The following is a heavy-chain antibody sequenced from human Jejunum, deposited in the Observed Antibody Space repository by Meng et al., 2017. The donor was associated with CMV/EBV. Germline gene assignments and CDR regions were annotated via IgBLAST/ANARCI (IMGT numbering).Heavy chain of an antibody. J-gene: IGHJ4*02. Sequence: SGFTFSNFGMHWVRQAPGKGLEWVAFIRHTGNDKFYPDSVKGRVTISRDNSKNTLYLQMSSLRAEDTAVYYCSTFLNYYDTSGSHSYWGQGTLVTVSS. D-gene: IGHD3-22*01. CDR3: STFLNYYDTSGSHSY. V-gene: IGHV3-30*02. CDR2: IRHTGNDK. CDR1: GFTFSNFG.